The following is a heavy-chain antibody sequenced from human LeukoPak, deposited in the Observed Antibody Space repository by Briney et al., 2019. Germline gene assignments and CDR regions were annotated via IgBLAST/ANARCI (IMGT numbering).Heavy chain of an antibody. D-gene: IGHD5-12*01. CDR1: GGSISSYY. V-gene: IGHV4-59*01. CDR2: IYYSGST. CDR3: ASSGYDPYYYYGMDV. Sequence: SETLSLTCTVSGGSISSYYWSWIRQPPGKGLEWIGYIYYSGSTNYNPSLKSRVTISVDTSKNQFSLKLSSVTAADTAVYYCASSGYDPYYYYGMDVWGQGTLVTVSS. J-gene: IGHJ6*02.